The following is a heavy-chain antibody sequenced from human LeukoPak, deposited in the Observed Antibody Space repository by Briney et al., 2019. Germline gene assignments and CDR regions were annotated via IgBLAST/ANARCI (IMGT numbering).Heavy chain of an antibody. J-gene: IGHJ4*02. CDR2: IYYSGST. Sequence: SETLSLTCTVSGGSISSSSYYWGWIRQPPGKGLEWVGSIYYSGSTYYNPSLKSRVTISVDTSKNQFSLKLSSVAAADTAVYYCARVGGSGSPASHWGQGTLVTVSS. CDR3: ARVGGSGSPASH. D-gene: IGHD3-10*01. CDR1: GGSISSSSYY. V-gene: IGHV4-39*07.